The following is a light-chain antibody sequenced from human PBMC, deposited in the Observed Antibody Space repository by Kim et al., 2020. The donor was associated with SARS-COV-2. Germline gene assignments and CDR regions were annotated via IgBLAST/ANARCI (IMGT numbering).Light chain of an antibody. CDR2: DVS. V-gene: IGLV2-14*03. CDR3: SSYTSSSTLV. CDR1: SSDVGGYTS. Sequence: GQSVTISFTGSSSDVGGYTSVSWYQHHPGKAPKLMIYDVSERPSGVSNRFSGSKSDNTASLTTSGLQTEDEADYYCSSYTSSSTLVFGSGTKVTVL. J-gene: IGLJ1*01.